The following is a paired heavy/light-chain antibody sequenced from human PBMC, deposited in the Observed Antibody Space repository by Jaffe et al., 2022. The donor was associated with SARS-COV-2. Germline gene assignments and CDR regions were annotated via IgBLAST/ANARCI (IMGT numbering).Light chain of an antibody. CDR2: WAS. CDR1: QSVLYSSNNKNY. CDR3: QQYYTTPTWT. Sequence: DIVMTQSPDSLAVSLGERATINCKSSQSVLYSSNNKNYLAWYQQKSGQPPKLLIYWASTRESGVPDRFSGSGSGTNFTLTISSLQADDVAVYCCQQYYTTPTWTFGQGTKVEIK. V-gene: IGKV4-1*01. J-gene: IGKJ1*01.
Heavy chain of an antibody. J-gene: IGHJ1*01. CDR1: GYAFTDSA. Sequence: QVQLVQSGAEVKKPGASVKVSCKASGYAFTDSAMHWVRQAPGQSLEWMGWINAGNGNTKYSQKFQGRVTITRDSSATTAYMELSSLRSEDTAVYYCARDRYYGSGRTAEYFHHWGQGTLVTVSS. D-gene: IGHD3-10*01. CDR3: ARDRYYGSGRTAEYFHH. CDR2: INAGNGNT. V-gene: IGHV1-3*01.